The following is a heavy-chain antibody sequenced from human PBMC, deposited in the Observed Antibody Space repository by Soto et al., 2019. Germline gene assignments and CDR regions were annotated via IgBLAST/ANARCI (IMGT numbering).Heavy chain of an antibody. V-gene: IGHV3-7*01. CDR2: IKQDGSEK. CDR3: ARASAEMEPSRNWFDP. D-gene: IGHD1-26*01. CDR1: GFTFSSYW. J-gene: IGHJ5*02. Sequence: GGSLRLSCAASGFTFSSYWMSWVRQAPGKGLEWVANIKQDGSEKYYVDSVKGRFTISRDNAKNSLYLQMNSLRAEDTAVYYCARASAEMEPSRNWFDPWGQGTLVTVSS.